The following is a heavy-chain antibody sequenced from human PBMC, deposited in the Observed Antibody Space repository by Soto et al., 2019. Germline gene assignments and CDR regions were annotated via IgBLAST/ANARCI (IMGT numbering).Heavy chain of an antibody. J-gene: IGHJ5*02. CDR1: GGSISSNSYY. D-gene: IGHD3-3*01. CDR2: IYYSGST. Sequence: SETLSVTCTVSGGSISSNSYYWGWIRQPPGKGLEWIGSIYYSGSTYYNPSLKSRVTISVDTSKNQFSLKLSSVTAADTAVYYCAVSYPVLRFLEWLPTNWFDPWGQGTLVTVS. V-gene: IGHV4-39*01. CDR3: AVSYPVLRFLEWLPTNWFDP.